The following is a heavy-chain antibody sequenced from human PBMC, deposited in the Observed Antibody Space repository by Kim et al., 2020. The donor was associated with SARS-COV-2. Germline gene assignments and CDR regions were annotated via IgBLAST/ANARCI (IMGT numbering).Heavy chain of an antibody. CDR3: TRDSGRYSGSYSGYYFDD. D-gene: IGHD1-26*01. CDR1: GFTFGDYA. V-gene: IGHV3-49*04. J-gene: IGHJ4*02. Sequence: GGSLRLSCTASGFTFGDYAMSWVRQAPGKGLEWVGFIRSKAYGGTTEYAASVKGRFTISRDDSKSIAYLQMNSLKTEDTAVYYCTRDSGRYSGSYSGYYFDDWGQGTLVTVSS. CDR2: IRSKAYGGTT.